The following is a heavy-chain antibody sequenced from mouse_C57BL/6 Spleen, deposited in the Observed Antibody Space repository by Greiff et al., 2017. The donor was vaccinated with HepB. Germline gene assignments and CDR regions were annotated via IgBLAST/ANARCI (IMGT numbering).Heavy chain of an antibody. J-gene: IGHJ2*01. V-gene: IGHV14-3*01. Sequence: VQLQQSVAELVRPGASVKLSCTASGFNFKNTYMHWVKQRPEQGLEWIGRIDPANGNTKYAPKFQGKATITADTSSNTAYLQLSSLTSEDTAIYYCAYGSSLDYWGQGTTLTVSS. CDR3: AYGSSLDY. CDR2: IDPANGNT. D-gene: IGHD1-1*01. CDR1: GFNFKNTY.